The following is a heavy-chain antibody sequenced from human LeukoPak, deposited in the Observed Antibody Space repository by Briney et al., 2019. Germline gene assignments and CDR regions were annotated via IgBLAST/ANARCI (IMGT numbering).Heavy chain of an antibody. V-gene: IGHV4-59*05. CDR3: VSSSWAFDF. J-gene: IGHJ4*02. Sequence: ASETLSLTCTVSGGSISSYYWSWIRQPPGKGLEWIGSIHHSGRTYYNPSLKSRVAISVDTARNQFSLRVPSVTAADTAVYYCVSSSWAFDFWGQGTLVSVSS. D-gene: IGHD6-13*01. CDR1: GGSISSYY. CDR2: IHHSGRT.